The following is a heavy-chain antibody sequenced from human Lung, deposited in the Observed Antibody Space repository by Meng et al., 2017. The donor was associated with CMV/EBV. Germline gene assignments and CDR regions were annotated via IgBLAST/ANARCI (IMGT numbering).Heavy chain of an antibody. Sequence: VALRRAGPGLVKPSETLALTCAVPGDSITNHNWCAWVRQPPGKGLEWIGEIPHRGSSAYNPSLKSRVSMSIDKSKNQFSLKLTSVTAADTAVYHCLRRSGGSVWGQGTLVTVSS. CDR3: LRRSGGSV. CDR1: GDSITNHNW. V-gene: IGHV4-4*02. D-gene: IGHD3-10*01. J-gene: IGHJ1*01. CDR2: IPHRGSS.